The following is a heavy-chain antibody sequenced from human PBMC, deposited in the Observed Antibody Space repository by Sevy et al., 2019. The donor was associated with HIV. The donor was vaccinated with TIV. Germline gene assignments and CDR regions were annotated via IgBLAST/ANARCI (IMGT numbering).Heavy chain of an antibody. J-gene: IGHJ5*02. V-gene: IGHV3-30*18. CDR2: ISYDGSNK. Sequence: GGYLRLSCAASGFTFSSYGMHWVRQAPGKGLEWVAVISYDGSNKYYADSVKGRFTISRDNSKNTLYLQMNSLRAEDTAVYYCAKEKRKGSSSWYFGWFDPWGQGTLVTVSS. CDR3: AKEKRKGSSSWYFGWFDP. CDR1: GFTFSSYG. D-gene: IGHD6-13*01.